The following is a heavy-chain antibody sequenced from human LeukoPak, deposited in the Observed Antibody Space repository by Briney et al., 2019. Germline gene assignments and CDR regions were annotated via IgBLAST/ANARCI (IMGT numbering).Heavy chain of an antibody. J-gene: IGHJ6*02. Sequence: ASVKVSCKASGYTFTSYYMHWVRQAPGQGLEWMGIINPSGGSTSYAQKFQGRVTMTRDTSTSTVYMELSSLRSEDTAVYYCARGTAVRGPIYYGMDVWGQGTTVTVSS. CDR2: INPSGGST. D-gene: IGHD3-10*01. CDR3: ARGTAVRGPIYYGMDV. V-gene: IGHV1-46*01. CDR1: GYTFTSYY.